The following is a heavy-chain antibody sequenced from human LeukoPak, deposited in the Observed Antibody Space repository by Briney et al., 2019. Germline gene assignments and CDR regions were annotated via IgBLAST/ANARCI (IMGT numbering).Heavy chain of an antibody. CDR1: GDSVRSRSYY. V-gene: IGHV4-39*07. CDR2: IYYSGTT. Sequence: SETLSLTCTVSGDSVRSRSYYWGWIRQPPGKGLEWIGSIYYSGTTHYNPSLKSRVTISVDTSKNQFSLKLSSVTAADTAVYYCARRSESSSWYLDYWGQGTLVTVSS. D-gene: IGHD6-13*01. CDR3: ARRSESSSWYLDY. J-gene: IGHJ4*02.